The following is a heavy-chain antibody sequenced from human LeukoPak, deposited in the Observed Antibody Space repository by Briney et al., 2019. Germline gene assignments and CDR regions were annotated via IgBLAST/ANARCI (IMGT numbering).Heavy chain of an antibody. J-gene: IGHJ4*02. Sequence: SVKVSCKASGGTFSSYAISWVRQAPGQGLEWMGGIIPIFGTANYAQKLQGRVTITTDESTSTAYMELSSLRSEDTAVYYCAGALNWGSPIDYWGQGTLVTVSS. CDR2: IIPIFGTA. CDR3: AGALNWGSPIDY. D-gene: IGHD7-27*01. V-gene: IGHV1-69*05. CDR1: GGTFSSYA.